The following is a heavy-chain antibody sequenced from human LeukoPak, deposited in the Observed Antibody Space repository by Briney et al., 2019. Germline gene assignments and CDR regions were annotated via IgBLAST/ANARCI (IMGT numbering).Heavy chain of an antibody. CDR3: ARGPPDCSSTSCYAFDAFDI. CDR1: GDSISTSTYY. V-gene: IGHV4-39*07. D-gene: IGHD2-2*01. Sequence: PSETLSLTCIVSGDSISTSTYYWAWVRQPPGKGLEWIGSIYKTGSTNYSPSLKSRVTISVDTSENQFSLKLSSVTAADTAVYYCARGPPDCSSTSCYAFDAFDIWGQGTMVTVSS. J-gene: IGHJ3*02. CDR2: IYKTGST.